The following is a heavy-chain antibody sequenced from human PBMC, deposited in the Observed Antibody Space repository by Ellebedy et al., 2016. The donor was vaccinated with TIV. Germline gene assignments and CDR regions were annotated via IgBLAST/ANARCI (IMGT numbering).Heavy chain of an antibody. D-gene: IGHD6-13*01. CDR1: GGSINDYY. J-gene: IGHJ4*02. V-gene: IGHV4-59*01. Sequence: MPSETLSLTCTVSGGSINDYYWSWIRQPPGKGLEWLGYIYYSGSTNYNPSLRSRVTISLDTSKNQFSLKLSSVTAADTAVYYCARITWYLGSLYFDYWGQGSLVTVSS. CDR3: ARITWYLGSLYFDY. CDR2: IYYSGST.